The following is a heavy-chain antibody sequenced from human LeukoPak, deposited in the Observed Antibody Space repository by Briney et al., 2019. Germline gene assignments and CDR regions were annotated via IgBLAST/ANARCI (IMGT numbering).Heavy chain of an antibody. Sequence: PSETLSLTCTVSGGSISSGGYYWSWIRQHPGKGLEWIGHIYYSGSTYYNPSLKSRVTISVDTSKNQFSLKLSSVTAADTAVYYCARYLLKYSNYVGYYYYYGMDVWGQGTTVTVSS. J-gene: IGHJ6*02. V-gene: IGHV4-31*03. CDR1: GGSISSGGYY. D-gene: IGHD4-11*01. CDR3: ARYLLKYSNYVGYYYYYGMDV. CDR2: IYYSGST.